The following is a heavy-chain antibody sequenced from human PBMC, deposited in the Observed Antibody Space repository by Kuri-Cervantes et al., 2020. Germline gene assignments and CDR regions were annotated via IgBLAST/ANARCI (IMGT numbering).Heavy chain of an antibody. CDR2: INPNSGGT. CDR3: ATDRVRGAYWAMDV. V-gene: IGHV1-2*02. J-gene: IGHJ6*03. Sequence: ASVKVSCKASGYTFTGYYMHWVRQAPGQGLEWMGWINPNSGGTNYAQKFQGRVTMTRDTSISTAYMELSRLRSDDTAVYYCATDRVRGAYWAMDVWGKGTTVTVSS. D-gene: IGHD2-21*01. CDR1: GYTFTGYY.